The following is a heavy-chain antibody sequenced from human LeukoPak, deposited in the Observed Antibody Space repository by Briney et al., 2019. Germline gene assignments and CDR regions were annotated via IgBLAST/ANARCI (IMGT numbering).Heavy chain of an antibody. J-gene: IGHJ3*02. CDR2: IYYSGST. D-gene: IGHD2-2*01. CDR3: ARHTPHIPRTMGPFDI. Sequence: KASETLSLTCTVSGGSISSSSYYWGWIRQPPGKGLEWIGSIYYSGSTYYNPSLKSRVTISVDTSKNQFSLKMSSVPAADTAVFYCARHTPHIPRTMGPFDIWGQGTMVTVSS. CDR1: GGSISSSSYY. V-gene: IGHV4-39*01.